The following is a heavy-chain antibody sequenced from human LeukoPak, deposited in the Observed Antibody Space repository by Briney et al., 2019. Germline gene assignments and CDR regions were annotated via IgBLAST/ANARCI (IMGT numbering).Heavy chain of an antibody. CDR2: ISAYNGNT. CDR3: ARRIADHFDY. CDR1: GGSFSSYA. V-gene: IGHV1-18*01. D-gene: IGHD6-13*01. J-gene: IGHJ4*02. Sequence: ASVKVSCKASGGSFSSYAISWVRQAPGQGLEWMGWISAYNGNTNYAQKLQGRVTMTTDTSTSTAYMELRSLRSDDTAVYYCARRIADHFDYWGQGTLVTVSS.